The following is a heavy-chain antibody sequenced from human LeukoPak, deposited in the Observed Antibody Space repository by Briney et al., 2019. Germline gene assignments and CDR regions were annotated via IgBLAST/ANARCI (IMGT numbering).Heavy chain of an antibody. CDR3: ARVNYYALDY. V-gene: IGHV3-48*02. Sequence: PGGPLRLSCTASGFTFSTYSMIWVRQAPGKGLEWVSYIRSSGSTTYYADSVQGRFTISRDDAENSLYLQMNSLRDEDTAVYYCARVNYYALDYWGQGALVTVSS. CDR1: GFTFSTYS. J-gene: IGHJ4*02. CDR2: IRSSGSTT. D-gene: IGHD3-10*01.